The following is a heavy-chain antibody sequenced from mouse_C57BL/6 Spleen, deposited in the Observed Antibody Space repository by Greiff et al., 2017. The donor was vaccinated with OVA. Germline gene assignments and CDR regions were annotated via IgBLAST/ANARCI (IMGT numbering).Heavy chain of an antibody. J-gene: IGHJ4*01. CDR1: GFNIKDYY. CDR2: IDPEDGET. CDR3: ARLRRTYYYAMDD. Sequence: EVMLVESGAELVKPGASVKLSCTASGFNIKDYYMHWVKQRTEQGLEWIGRIDPEDGETTYAPKFQGKATITADTSSNTAYLQLSSLTSEDTAVYYCARLRRTYYYAMDDWGQGTSVTVSS. D-gene: IGHD2-12*01. V-gene: IGHV14-2*01.